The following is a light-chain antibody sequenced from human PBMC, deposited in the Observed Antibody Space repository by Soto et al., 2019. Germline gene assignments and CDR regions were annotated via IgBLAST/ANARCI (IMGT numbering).Light chain of an antibody. V-gene: IGKV3-11*01. Sequence: ETVLTQSPSTLSLSPGERATLSCRASQSVSRLLAWYQQKPGQAPRLLIYDASSRATGIPARFSGSGSGTDFTLTITRLEPEDSAVYYCLQRSRWPITFGQGPRLDIK. CDR2: DAS. J-gene: IGKJ5*01. CDR1: QSVSRL. CDR3: LQRSRWPIT.